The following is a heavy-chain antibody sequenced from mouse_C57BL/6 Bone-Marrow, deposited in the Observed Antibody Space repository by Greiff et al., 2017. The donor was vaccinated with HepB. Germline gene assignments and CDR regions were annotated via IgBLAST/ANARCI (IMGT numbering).Heavy chain of an antibody. V-gene: IGHV1-62-2*01. Sequence: QPQQSGAELVKPGASAKLSCKASGYTFTEYSIHWVKQRSGQGREWLGWFYPGSGSIKYKEKFKDKATLTADKSSSTVYMELSRLTSEDSAVYFCARHEVSNPAWFAYWGQGTLVTVSA. J-gene: IGHJ3*01. CDR2: FYPGSGSI. CDR1: GYTFTEYS. D-gene: IGHD2-5*01. CDR3: ARHEVSNPAWFAY.